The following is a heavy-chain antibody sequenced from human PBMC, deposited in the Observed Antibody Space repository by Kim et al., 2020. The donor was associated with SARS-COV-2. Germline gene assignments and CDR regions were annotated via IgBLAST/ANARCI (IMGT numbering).Heavy chain of an antibody. V-gene: IGHV3-33*05. Sequence: GGSLRLSCAASGFTFSSYGMHWVRQAPGKGLEWVAVISYDGSNKYYADSVKGRFTISRDNSKNTLYLQMNSLRAEDTAVYYCARGSPIQLWPDSDAFDIWGQGTMVTVSS. J-gene: IGHJ3*02. CDR1: GFTFSSYG. CDR2: ISYDGSNK. CDR3: ARGSPIQLWPDSDAFDI. D-gene: IGHD5-18*01.